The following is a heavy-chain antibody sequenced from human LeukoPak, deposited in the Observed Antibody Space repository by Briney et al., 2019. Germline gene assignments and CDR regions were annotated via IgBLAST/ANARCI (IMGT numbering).Heavy chain of an antibody. Sequence: GGSLRLSCAASGFTFSSYEMNWARQAPGKGLEWVSYISSSGSNIYYADSVKGRFTISRDNAKNSLYLQMNSLRAEDTAVYYCARGGYCSSTSCYNNWFDPWGQGTLVTVSS. CDR2: ISSSGSNI. CDR3: ARGGYCSSTSCYNNWFDP. J-gene: IGHJ5*02. V-gene: IGHV3-48*03. D-gene: IGHD2-2*02. CDR1: GFTFSSYE.